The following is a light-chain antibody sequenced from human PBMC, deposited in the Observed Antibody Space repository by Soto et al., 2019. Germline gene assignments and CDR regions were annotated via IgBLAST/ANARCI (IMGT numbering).Light chain of an antibody. J-gene: IGKJ4*01. Sequence: DIQMTQSPSSLSSSVGDRVTITCRASQSISTSLYWYHQRPGKAPKVLIYAAYTLQTGVPSRFSGSGLGTDFTLTISSLQPEDVANYFCQQSDRTPLTFGGGTKVEIK. CDR1: QSISTS. V-gene: IGKV1-39*01. CDR2: AAY. CDR3: QQSDRTPLT.